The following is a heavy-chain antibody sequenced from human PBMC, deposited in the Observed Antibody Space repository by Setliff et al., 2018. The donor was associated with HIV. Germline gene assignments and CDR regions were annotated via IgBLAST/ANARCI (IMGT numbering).Heavy chain of an antibody. D-gene: IGHD5-18*01. Sequence: SVKVSCKVSGGTFSNNAFTWLRQAPGQGLQWLGEIIPFFGTANYAQKFQGRVTITADESTSTAYMELSGLRSEDTAVYYCARDRYSYGLLYYYYYMDVWGKGTTVTVSS. CDR3: ARDRYSYGLLYYYYYMDV. CDR1: GGTFSNNA. V-gene: IGHV1-69*13. J-gene: IGHJ6*03. CDR2: IIPFFGTA.